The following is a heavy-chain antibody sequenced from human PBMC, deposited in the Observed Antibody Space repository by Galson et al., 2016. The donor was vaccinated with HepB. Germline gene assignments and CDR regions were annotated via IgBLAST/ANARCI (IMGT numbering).Heavy chain of an antibody. V-gene: IGHV1-46*01. D-gene: IGHD2-2*02. Sequence: SVKVSCKASGYTFTSYYLHWVRQAPGQGLEWMGIINPSGGSTSYAQKFQGRVTMTRDTSTSTVYMEMSSLRSEDTAVYYCARGGRVVPAAILYRVCDPWGQGTLVTVSS. CDR1: GYTFTSYY. CDR3: ARGGRVVPAAILYRVCDP. J-gene: IGHJ5*02. CDR2: INPSGGST.